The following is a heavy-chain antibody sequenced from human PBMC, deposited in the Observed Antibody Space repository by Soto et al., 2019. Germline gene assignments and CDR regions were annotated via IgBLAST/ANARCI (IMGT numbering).Heavy chain of an antibody. Sequence: ASAKVACKASGYTFTSYYMHWVRQAPGQGLEWMGIINPSGGSTSYAQKFHGRVTMTRDTSTSTVYMELSSLRSEDTAVYYCARVLQQVVQYYYYYGMDVWGQ. CDR2: INPSGGST. CDR1: GYTFTSYY. D-gene: IGHD6-13*01. V-gene: IGHV1-46*03. J-gene: IGHJ6*02. CDR3: ARVLQQVVQYYYYYGMDV.